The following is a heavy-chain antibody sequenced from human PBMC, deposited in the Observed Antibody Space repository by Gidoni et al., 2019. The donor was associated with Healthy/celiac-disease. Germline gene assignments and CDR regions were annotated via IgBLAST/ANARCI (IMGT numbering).Heavy chain of an antibody. J-gene: IGHJ6*02. CDR3: ARDRGCSSTSCYSPIYSGMDV. CDR1: GYTFTGSY. CDR2: INPNSGGT. Sequence: QVQLVQSGAEVKKPGASVKVSCKASGYTFTGSYMHWVRQAPGQGLEWMGWINPNSGGTNYAQKFQGRVTMTRDTSISTAYMELSRLRSDDTAVYYCARDRGCSSTSCYSPIYSGMDVWGQGTTVTVSS. D-gene: IGHD2-2*01. V-gene: IGHV1-2*02.